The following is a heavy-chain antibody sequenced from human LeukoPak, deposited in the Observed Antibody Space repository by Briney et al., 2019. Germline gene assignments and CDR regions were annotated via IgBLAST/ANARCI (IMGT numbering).Heavy chain of an antibody. D-gene: IGHD4-17*01. CDR1: GFTFSNYA. CDR3: ARRGESASYGDYRFDY. CDR2: ISGSSGLT. Sequence: GGSLRLSCAASGFTFSNYAMSWVRQAPGRGLEWVSAISGSSGLTYYADSVKGRFTISRDNSKNTLFLQMNSLRAEDTAVYYCARRGESASYGDYRFDYWGQGTLVTVSS. V-gene: IGHV3-23*01. J-gene: IGHJ4*02.